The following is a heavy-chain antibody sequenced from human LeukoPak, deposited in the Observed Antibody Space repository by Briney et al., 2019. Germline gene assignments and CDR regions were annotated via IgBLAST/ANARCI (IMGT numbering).Heavy chain of an antibody. D-gene: IGHD2-15*01. CDR3: ARVSPHIVVVVAATRGDYFDY. J-gene: IGHJ4*02. Sequence: SETLSLTCTVSGGSISSYYWSWIRQPAGKGLVWIGRIYTSGSTNYNPSLKSRVTMSVDTSKNQFSLKLSSVTAADTAVYYCARVSPHIVVVVAATRGDYFDYWGQGTLVTVSS. CDR2: IYTSGST. V-gene: IGHV4-4*07. CDR1: GGSISSYY.